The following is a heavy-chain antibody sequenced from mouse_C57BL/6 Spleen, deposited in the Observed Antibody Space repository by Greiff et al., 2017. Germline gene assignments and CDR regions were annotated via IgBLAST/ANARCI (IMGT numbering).Heavy chain of an antibody. Sequence: VQLQQSGPELVKPGASVKISCKASGYTFTDDYMNWVKQSHGKSLEWIGDINPNNGGTSYNQKFKGKATLTVDKSSSTAYMELRSLTSEDSAVYYCARGRLRGYYFDYWGQGTTLTVSS. D-gene: IGHD2-4*01. V-gene: IGHV1-26*01. CDR2: INPNNGGT. CDR3: ARGRLRGYYFDY. CDR1: GYTFTDDY. J-gene: IGHJ2*01.